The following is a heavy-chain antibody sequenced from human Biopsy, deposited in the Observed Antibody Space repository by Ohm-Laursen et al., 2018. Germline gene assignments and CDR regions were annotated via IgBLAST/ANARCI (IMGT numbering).Heavy chain of an antibody. CDR2: ISSDGDTV. V-gene: IGHV3-11*01. CDR1: GFTFSEYY. Sequence: GSLRLSCAASGFTFSEYYMNWIRQTPERGLEWVAYISSDGDTVSYADSVKGRFTISRDDANKSLFLQMNSLRAEDTAVYYCAREATIAPVLYDMDIWGQGTTVIVSS. CDR3: AREATIAPVLYDMDI. J-gene: IGHJ6*02. D-gene: IGHD2-21*01.